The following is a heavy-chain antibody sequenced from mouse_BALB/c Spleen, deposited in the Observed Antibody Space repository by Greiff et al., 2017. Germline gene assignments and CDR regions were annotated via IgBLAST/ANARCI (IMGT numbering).Heavy chain of an antibody. D-gene: IGHD1-1*01. CDR2: INPSTGYT. V-gene: IGHV1-7*01. Sequence: QVQLKQSGAELAKPGASVKMSCKASGYTFTSYWMHWVKQRPGQGLEWIGYINPSTGYTEYNQKFKDKATLTADKSSSTAYMQLSSLTSEDSAVYYCATTVDYWGQGTTLTVSS. CDR3: ATTVDY. J-gene: IGHJ2*01. CDR1: GYTFTSYW.